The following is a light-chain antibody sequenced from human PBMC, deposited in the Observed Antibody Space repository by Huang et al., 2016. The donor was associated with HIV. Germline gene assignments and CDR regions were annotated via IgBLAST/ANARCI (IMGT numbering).Light chain of an antibody. J-gene: IGKJ3*01. CDR1: QSLLHSNGYNY. CDR3: MQALQTPIT. CDR2: LGS. V-gene: IGKV2-28*01. Sequence: DIVMTQPPLSLPVTPGEPASISCRSSQSLLHSNGYNYLDWYRQKPGQSPQLLIYLGSNRASGVPDRFSGSGSGTDFTLKISRVEAEDVGVYYCMQALQTPITFGPGTKVDIK.